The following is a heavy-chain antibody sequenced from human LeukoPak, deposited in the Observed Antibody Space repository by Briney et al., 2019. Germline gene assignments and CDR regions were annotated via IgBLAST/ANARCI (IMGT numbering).Heavy chain of an antibody. V-gene: IGHV1-69*04. CDR2: IIPIFGIA. CDR1: GGTFSSYA. J-gene: IGHJ6*02. Sequence: SVKVSCEASGGTFSSYAISCVRQAPGQGLEWMVRIIPIFGIANYAQKFQGRVTITADKSTSTAYMELISLRSEDTAVYYCARRIAGAGTGYYYYGMDVWGQGTTVTVSS. CDR3: ARRIAGAGTGYYYYGMDV. D-gene: IGHD6-19*01.